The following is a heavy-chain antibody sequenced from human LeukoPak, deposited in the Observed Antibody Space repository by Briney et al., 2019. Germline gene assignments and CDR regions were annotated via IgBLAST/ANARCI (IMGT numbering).Heavy chain of an antibody. V-gene: IGHV4-59*11. D-gene: IGHD2-15*01. CDR1: RGATRSHS. Sequence: SQSLCLTRTVSRGATRSHSRSWIWQPPRKRLGWIVYIYYRGSTNYNPSLKSRVTISVDTAKNQFSLYLSSVTAADTVVYYCAGSVVVVTMCQCDLGGKGTRDTVSS. CDR3: AGSVVVVTMCQCDL. CDR2: IYYRGST. J-gene: IGHJ4*02.